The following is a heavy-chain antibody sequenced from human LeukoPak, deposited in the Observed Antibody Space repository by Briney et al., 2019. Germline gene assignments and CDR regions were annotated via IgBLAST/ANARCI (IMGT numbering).Heavy chain of an antibody. J-gene: IGHJ4*02. D-gene: IGHD2-21*02. Sequence: PSETLSLTCTVSGGSISSGSYYWSWIRQPAGKGLEWIGRIYTSGSTNYNPSLKSRVTISVDTSKNQFSLKLSSVTAADTAVYYCAILRAYCGGDCYSSFDYWGRGTLVTVSS. CDR3: AILRAYCGGDCYSSFDY. V-gene: IGHV4-61*02. CDR1: GGSISSGSYY. CDR2: IYTSGST.